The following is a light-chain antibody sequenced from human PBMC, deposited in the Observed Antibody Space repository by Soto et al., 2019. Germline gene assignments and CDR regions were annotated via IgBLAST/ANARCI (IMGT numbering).Light chain of an antibody. J-gene: IGKJ5*01. Sequence: DIQMTQSPSSLSASVGDRVTITCRASQSIISYLNWYQQKPGKAPKLLIYAASSLQSGVPSRFSGSGSGTDFTLTIYRLEPEDFAVYYCQQYDTSPWTFGQGTQLEI. V-gene: IGKV1-39*01. CDR2: AAS. CDR1: QSIISY. CDR3: QQYDTSPWT.